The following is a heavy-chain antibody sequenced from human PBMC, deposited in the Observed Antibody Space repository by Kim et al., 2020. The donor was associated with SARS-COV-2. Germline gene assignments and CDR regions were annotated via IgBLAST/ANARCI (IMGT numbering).Heavy chain of an antibody. D-gene: IGHD3-22*01. V-gene: IGHV5-51*01. Sequence: GESLKISCKGSGYSFTSYWIGWVRQMPGKGLEWMAIIYPGDSDTRYSPSFQGQVTISADKSISTAYLQWSSLKASDTAMYYCARSYYDSSGYYPEYYFDYWGQGTLVTVSS. CDR1: GYSFTSYW. CDR2: IYPGDSDT. CDR3: ARSYYDSSGYYPEYYFDY. J-gene: IGHJ4*02.